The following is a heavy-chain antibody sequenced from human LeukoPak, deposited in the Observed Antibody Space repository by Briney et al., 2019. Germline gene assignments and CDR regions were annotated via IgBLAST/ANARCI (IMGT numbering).Heavy chain of an antibody. D-gene: IGHD3-10*01. CDR1: GFTFSSYG. CDR3: AKNRGYFDY. J-gene: IGHJ4*02. Sequence: GGTLRLSCAASGFTFSSYGMHWVRQAPAKGLEWVAFIRYDGSNKYYADSVKGRFTISRDNSKNTLYLQMKTLSAEDTAVYYCAKNRGYFDYWGQGTLVTVSS. CDR2: IRYDGSNK. V-gene: IGHV3-30*02.